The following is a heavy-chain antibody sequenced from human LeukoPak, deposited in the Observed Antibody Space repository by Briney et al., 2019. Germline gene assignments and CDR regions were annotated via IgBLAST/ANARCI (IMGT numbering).Heavy chain of an antibody. CDR1: GGSISTFY. J-gene: IGHJ4*02. D-gene: IGHD6-13*01. Sequence: SETLSLTCTVSGGSISTFYWSWIRQSPGKGLECIGYIYNNATTNYNPSLKSRVTMSVDTSKKQISLKLTSVTSAATAMYYCARGRAGAYYFASWGQGTQVTISS. CDR3: ARGRAGAYYFAS. CDR2: IYNNATT. V-gene: IGHV4-59*01.